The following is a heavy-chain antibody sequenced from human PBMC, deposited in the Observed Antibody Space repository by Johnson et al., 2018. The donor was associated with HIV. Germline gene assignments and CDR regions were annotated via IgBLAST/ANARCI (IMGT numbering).Heavy chain of an antibody. J-gene: IGHJ3*02. CDR3: ARDGGIQLWSAFDI. V-gene: IGHV3-66*01. CDR2: IYSGGST. CDR1: GFTFSSNY. D-gene: IGHD5-18*01. Sequence: EVQLVESGGGVVQPGRSLRLSCAASGFTFSSNYMSWVRQAPGKGLEWVSVIYSGGSTYYADSVKGRFTISRDNSKNTLYLQMNSLRAEDTAVYYCARDGGIQLWSAFDIWGQGTMVTVSS.